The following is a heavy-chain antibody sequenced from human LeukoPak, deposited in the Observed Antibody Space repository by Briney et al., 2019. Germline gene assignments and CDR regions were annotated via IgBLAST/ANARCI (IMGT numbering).Heavy chain of an antibody. D-gene: IGHD4-23*01. CDR3: AGFDGGYDYYYGMDV. CDR1: GGSISSYY. J-gene: IGHJ6*02. V-gene: IGHV4-34*01. Sequence: SETLSLTCTVSGGSISSYYWSWIRQPPGKGLEWIGEINHSGSTNYNPSLKSRGTISVDTSKNQFSLKLSSVTAADTAVYYCAGFDGGYDYYYGMDVWGQGTTVTVSS. CDR2: INHSGST.